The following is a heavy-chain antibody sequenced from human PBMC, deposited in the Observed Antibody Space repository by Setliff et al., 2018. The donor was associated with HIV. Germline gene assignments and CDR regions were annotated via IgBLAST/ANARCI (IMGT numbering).Heavy chain of an antibody. Sequence: ASVKVSCKASGYTFTSYGISWVRQAPGQGLEWMGWISAYNGNTNYAQKLQGRVTMTTDTSTSTAYMELRSLRSDDTAVYYCARDLAGYYDFWIGYPGYAFDIWGQGTMVTVSS. CDR2: ISAYNGNT. J-gene: IGHJ3*02. CDR3: ARDLAGYYDFWIGYPGYAFDI. CDR1: GYTFTSYG. D-gene: IGHD3-3*01. V-gene: IGHV1-18*01.